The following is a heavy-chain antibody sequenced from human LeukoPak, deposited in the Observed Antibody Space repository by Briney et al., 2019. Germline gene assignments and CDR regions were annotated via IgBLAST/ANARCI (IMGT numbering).Heavy chain of an antibody. V-gene: IGHV3-23*01. CDR3: ANPLPVAGFGY. J-gene: IGHJ4*02. CDR1: GFTFSSYA. D-gene: IGHD6-19*01. CDR2: ISGSGGST. Sequence: GGSLRLSCAASGFTFSSYAMSWVRQAPGEGLEWVSAISGSGGSTYYADSVKGRFTISRDNSKNTLYLQMNSLRAEDTAVYYCANPLPVAGFGYWGQGTLVTVSS.